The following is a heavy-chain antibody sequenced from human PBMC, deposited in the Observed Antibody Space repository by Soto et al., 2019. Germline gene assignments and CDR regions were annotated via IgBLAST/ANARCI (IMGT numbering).Heavy chain of an antibody. V-gene: IGHV1-69*13. CDR3: ARASNHIVATLQYFDY. J-gene: IGHJ4*02. Sequence: SVKVSCKASGGTFSSNAISWVRQAPGQGLEWMGGIIPIFGTANYAQKFQGRVTITADESTSTAYMELSSLRSEDTTVYYCARASNHIVATLQYFDYWGQGTLVTVSS. D-gene: IGHD5-12*01. CDR2: IIPIFGTA. CDR1: GGTFSSNA.